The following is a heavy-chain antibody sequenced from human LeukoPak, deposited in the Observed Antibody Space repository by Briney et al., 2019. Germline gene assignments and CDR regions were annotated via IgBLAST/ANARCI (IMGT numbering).Heavy chain of an antibody. J-gene: IGHJ6*03. CDR2: ISTGGTTI. D-gene: IGHD6-13*01. CDR3: ARISAGTRSYYYYMDV. CDR1: EFTFSDYY. V-gene: IGHV3-11*04. Sequence: GGSLRLSCAASEFTFSDYYMSWIRQAPGKGLEWVSSISTGGTTIYYADSVKGRFTISRDNSKNTLYLQMGSLRAEDIAVYYCARISAGTRSYYYYMDVWGKGTTVTVSS.